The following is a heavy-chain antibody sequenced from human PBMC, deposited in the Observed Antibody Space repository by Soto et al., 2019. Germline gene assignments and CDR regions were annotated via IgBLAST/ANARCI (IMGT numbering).Heavy chain of an antibody. CDR1: GGSISSSSYY. J-gene: IGHJ5*02. CDR2: IYYSGST. V-gene: IGHV4-39*01. D-gene: IGHD4-17*01. CDR3: ASHLDYGNRYNWFDP. Sequence: SETLSLTCTVSGGSISSSSYYWGWIRQPPGKGLEWIGSIYYSGSTYYNPSLKSRVTISVDTSKNQFSLKLSSVTAADTAVYYCASHLDYGNRYNWFDPWGQGTLVTVSS.